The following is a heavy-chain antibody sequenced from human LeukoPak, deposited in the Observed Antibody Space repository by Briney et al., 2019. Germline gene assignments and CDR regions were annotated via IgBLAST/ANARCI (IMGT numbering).Heavy chain of an antibody. Sequence: SETLSLTCTVSGYSISSGYYWGWIRQPPGKGLEWIGEKHHSGRTNYNPSLESRVTISVDKSKNQFSVKLNSVTAADTAVYYCARKDWNDVRAFDIWGQGTMVTVSS. V-gene: IGHV4-38-2*02. CDR3: ARKDWNDVRAFDI. D-gene: IGHD1-1*01. J-gene: IGHJ3*02. CDR1: GYSISSGYY. CDR2: KHHSGRT.